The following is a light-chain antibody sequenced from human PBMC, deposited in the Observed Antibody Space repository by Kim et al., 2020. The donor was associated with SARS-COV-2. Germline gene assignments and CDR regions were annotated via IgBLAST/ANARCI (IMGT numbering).Light chain of an antibody. J-gene: IGKJ2*02. Sequence: SASVGVRVTITWRASQNVNSWLAWYQQRPGNAPKLLIYRTSILEIGVPSRFIGSGSGTEYTLTIDGLQPDDFATYYCQHYNHFPWTFGQGTELEI. CDR3: QHYNHFPWT. CDR1: QNVNSW. CDR2: RTS. V-gene: IGKV1-5*03.